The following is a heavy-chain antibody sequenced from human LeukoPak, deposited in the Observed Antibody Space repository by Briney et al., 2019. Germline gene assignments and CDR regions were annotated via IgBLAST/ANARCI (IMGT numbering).Heavy chain of an antibody. CDR2: INPNSGGT. J-gene: IGHJ5*02. Sequence: ASVKVSCKASGYTFTGYYMHWVRQAPGQGLEWMGWINPNSGGTNYAQKFQGRDTMTRDTSISTAYMELSRLRSDDTAVYYCARGAPYCSSTSCLHIASNWFDPWGQGTLVTVSS. V-gene: IGHV1-2*02. CDR1: GYTFTGYY. D-gene: IGHD2-2*01. CDR3: ARGAPYCSSTSCLHIASNWFDP.